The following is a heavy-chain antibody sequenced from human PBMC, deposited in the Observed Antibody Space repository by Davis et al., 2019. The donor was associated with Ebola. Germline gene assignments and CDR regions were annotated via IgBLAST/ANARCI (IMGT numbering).Heavy chain of an antibody. CDR1: GGSFSGYY. J-gene: IGHJ3*02. Sequence: SETLSLTCAVYGGSFSGYYWSWIRQPPGKGLEWIGEINHSGSTNYNPSLKSRVTISVDTSKNQFSLKLSSVTAADTAVYYCARIPLTYYYDSSGYYATAHAFDIWGQGTMVTVSS. D-gene: IGHD3-22*01. CDR2: INHSGST. V-gene: IGHV4-34*01. CDR3: ARIPLTYYYDSSGYYATAHAFDI.